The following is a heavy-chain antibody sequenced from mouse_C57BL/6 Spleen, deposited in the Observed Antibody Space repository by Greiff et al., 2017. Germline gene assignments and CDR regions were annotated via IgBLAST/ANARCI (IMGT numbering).Heavy chain of an antibody. CDR2: IYPGDGDT. J-gene: IGHJ1*03. Sequence: VQLQQSGAELVKPGASVKISCKASGYAFSSYWMNWVKQRPGKGLEWIGQIYPGDGDTNYNGKFKGKATLTADKSSSTAYMQLSSLTSEDSAVYFCARSRGSSFPWYFDVWGTGTTVTVSS. CDR3: ARSRGSSFPWYFDV. V-gene: IGHV1-80*01. D-gene: IGHD1-1*01. CDR1: GYAFSSYW.